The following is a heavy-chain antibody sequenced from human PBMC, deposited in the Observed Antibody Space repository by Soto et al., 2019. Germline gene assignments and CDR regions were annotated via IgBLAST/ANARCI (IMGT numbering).Heavy chain of an antibody. CDR1: GGTFSSYA. CDR2: IIPIFGTA. CDR3: ARRSLDYYDSSGPLFDAFDI. Sequence: ASVKVSCKASGGTFSSYAISWVRQAPGQGLEWMGGIIPIFGTANYAQKFQGRVTITADESTSTAYMELSSLRPEDTAVYCCARRSLDYYDSSGPLFDAFDIWGQGTMVTVSS. V-gene: IGHV1-69*13. D-gene: IGHD3-22*01. J-gene: IGHJ3*02.